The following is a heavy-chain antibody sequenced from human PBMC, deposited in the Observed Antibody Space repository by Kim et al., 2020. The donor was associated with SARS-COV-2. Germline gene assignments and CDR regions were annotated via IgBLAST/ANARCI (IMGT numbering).Heavy chain of an antibody. CDR1: GASLTYYY. CDR3: ARGISWYLYFDS. Sequence: SETLSLTCTVSGASLTYYYWSWVRQPPGKDLEWIGSIYYTGSTNYNPSLNSRVTMSIDTSKNQFSLKVTSVTAADTAVYYCARGISWYLYFDSWGQGALV. D-gene: IGHD6-13*01. J-gene: IGHJ4*02. V-gene: IGHV4-59*01. CDR2: IYYTGST.